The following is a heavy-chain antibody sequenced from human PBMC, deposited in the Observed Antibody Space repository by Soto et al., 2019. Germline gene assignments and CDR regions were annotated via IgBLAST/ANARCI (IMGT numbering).Heavy chain of an antibody. CDR1: GGSISSSSYY. Sequence: QLQLQESGPGLVKPSETLSLTCTVSGGSISSSSYYWGWIRQPPGKGLEWIGSIYYSGSTYYNPSPESRVPITVDTSKNTFCLKVSSVTAAETAVYYCARHRGTLSLSESWGQGTLVTVSS. CDR2: IYYSGST. CDR3: ARHRGTLSLSES. J-gene: IGHJ5*02. D-gene: IGHD2-8*01. V-gene: IGHV4-39*01.